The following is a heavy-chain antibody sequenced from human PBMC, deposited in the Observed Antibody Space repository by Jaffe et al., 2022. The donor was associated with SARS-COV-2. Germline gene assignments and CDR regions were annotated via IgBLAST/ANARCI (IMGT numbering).Heavy chain of an antibody. Sequence: QLQLQESGPGLVKPSETLSLTCTVSGGSISSSSYYWGWIRQPPGKGLEWIGSIYYSGSTYYNPSLKSRVTISVDTSKNQFSLKLSSVTAADTAVYYCARHGGQYSSGWYSSPFDYWGQGTLVTVSS. J-gene: IGHJ4*02. V-gene: IGHV4-39*01. CDR1: GGSISSSSYY. CDR3: ARHGGQYSSGWYSSPFDY. CDR2: IYYSGST. D-gene: IGHD6-19*01.